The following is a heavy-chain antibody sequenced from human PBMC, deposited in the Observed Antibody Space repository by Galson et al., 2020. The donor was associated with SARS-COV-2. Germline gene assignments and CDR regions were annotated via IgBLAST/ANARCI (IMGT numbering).Heavy chain of an antibody. CDR1: GDSMSSYY. V-gene: IGHV4-59*12. CDR3: AALNSGGLDY. Sequence: SETLSLTCTVSGDSMSSYYWSWIRQPPGKGLEWIGYIDYRGTTKYNPSLKSRVTMSVDTSKNQFSLKVTSVTAADTAVYFCAALNSGGLDYWGRGTLVTVSS. CDR2: IDYRGTT. J-gene: IGHJ4*02. D-gene: IGHD3-16*01.